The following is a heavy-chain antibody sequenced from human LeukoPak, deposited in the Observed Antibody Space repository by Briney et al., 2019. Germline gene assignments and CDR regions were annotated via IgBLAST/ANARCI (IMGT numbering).Heavy chain of an antibody. CDR2: ISSSIKYI. CDR1: GFTFNSYS. J-gene: IGHJ4*02. Sequence: GSLRLSCAASGFTFNSYSINWVRQAPGQGLDWVSSISSSIKYIYYADSVKGRFTISRDNAKNSLYLQMNSLRAEDTAVYYCARERVFDYWGQGTLVTVSS. CDR3: ARERVFDY. V-gene: IGHV3-21*01.